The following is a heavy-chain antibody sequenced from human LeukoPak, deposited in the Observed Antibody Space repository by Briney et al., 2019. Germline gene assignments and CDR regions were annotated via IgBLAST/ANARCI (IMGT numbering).Heavy chain of an antibody. D-gene: IGHD2-2*02. CDR3: ARVVVPAAIGGWDYFDY. CDR2: INRDGSIT. J-gene: IGHJ4*02. V-gene: IGHV3-74*01. Sequence: GGSLRLSCAASGFTFSSYWMHWVRQAPGKGLVWVARINRDGSITTYADSVKGRFTISRDNAKNTLYLQMNSLRAEDTAVYYCARVVVPAAIGGWDYFDYWGQGTLVTVSS. CDR1: GFTFSSYW.